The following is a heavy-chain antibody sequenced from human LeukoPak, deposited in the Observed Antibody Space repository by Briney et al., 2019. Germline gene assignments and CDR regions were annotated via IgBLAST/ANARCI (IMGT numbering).Heavy chain of an antibody. D-gene: IGHD3-16*01. J-gene: IGHJ5*02. V-gene: IGHV5-51*01. CDR2: IYPGDSDT. Sequence: GESLKISCKGSGYSFSTYWIGWVRQMPGKGLEWMGIIYPGDSDTRYNPSFQGQVTISADKSISTAYLQWSSLKASDTAMYYCARRNPRLGFYWFDPWGQGTLVTVSS. CDR3: ARRNPRLGFYWFDP. CDR1: GYSFSTYW.